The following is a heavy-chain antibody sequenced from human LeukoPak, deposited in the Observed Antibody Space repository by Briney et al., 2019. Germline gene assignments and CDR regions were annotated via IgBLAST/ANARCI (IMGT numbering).Heavy chain of an antibody. CDR3: ARVILGAKYYYDSSGYLDY. CDR1: GGSFSGYY. D-gene: IGHD3-22*01. V-gene: IGHV4-34*01. Sequence: SETLSLTCAVYGGSFSGYYWSWIRQPPGKGLEWIGSIYYSGSTYYNPSLKSRVTISVDTSKNQFSLKLSSVTAADTAVYYCARVILGAKYYYDSSGYLDYWGQGTLVTVSS. J-gene: IGHJ4*02. CDR2: IYYSGST.